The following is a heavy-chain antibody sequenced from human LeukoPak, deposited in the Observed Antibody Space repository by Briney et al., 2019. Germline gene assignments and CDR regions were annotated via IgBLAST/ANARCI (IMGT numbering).Heavy chain of an antibody. CDR1: GGSITNYY. V-gene: IGHV4-59*08. Sequence: KPSETLSLTCTVSGGSITNYYWSWIRQPPGKGLEWIGYSHSSGSTRYNPSLKSRATMSVDTSKDQFSLRVSSVTAADTAVYYCARLLTVRYYNHAMDVWGQGTTVTVSS. J-gene: IGHJ6*02. CDR3: ARLLTVRYYNHAMDV. D-gene: IGHD3-9*01. CDR2: SHSSGST.